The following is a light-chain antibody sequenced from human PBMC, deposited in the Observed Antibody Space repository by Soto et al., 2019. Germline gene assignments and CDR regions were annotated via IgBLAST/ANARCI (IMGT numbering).Light chain of an antibody. J-gene: IGLJ1*01. CDR1: SSDVGASKS. V-gene: IGLV2-14*01. CDR3: ISFRSTSAYV. Sequence: QSALTQPASVSGSPGQSITISCTGTSSDVGASKSVSWYQQHPGKAPKLMIYDVSNRPSGVSDRFSGSKSGNTASLTISGLQAEDEADYYCISFRSTSAYVFGTGTKLTVX. CDR2: DVS.